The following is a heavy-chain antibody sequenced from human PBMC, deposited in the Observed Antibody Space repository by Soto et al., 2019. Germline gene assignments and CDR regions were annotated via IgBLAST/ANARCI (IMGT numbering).Heavy chain of an antibody. CDR3: APHTLDTGMPSGY. D-gene: IGHD5-18*01. J-gene: IGHJ4*02. CDR2: IGGYKGNT. CDR1: GYTFTNYG. V-gene: IGHV1-18*01. Sequence: QVQLVQSGAEVREPGASVKVSCKASGYTFTNYGVSWVRQAPGQGLEWMGWIGGYKGNTNYAQKLQGRVNLSTDTSMITAYMELSSLRSNDTAVYYCAPHTLDTGMPSGYWGQGTLVTVSS.